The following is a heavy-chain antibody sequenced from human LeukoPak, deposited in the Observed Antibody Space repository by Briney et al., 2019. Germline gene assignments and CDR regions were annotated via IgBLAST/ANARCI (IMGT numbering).Heavy chain of an antibody. CDR3: ARMMYYDFWSGYPVYYYYGMDV. CDR2: MNPNSGNT. Sequence: ASVKVSCKASGYTFTSYDINWVRQATGQGLEWMGWMNPNSGNTGYAQKFQGRVTMTRNTSISTAYMELSSLRSEDTAVYYCARMMYYDFWSGYPVYYYYGMDVWGQGTTVTVSS. V-gene: IGHV1-8*01. CDR1: GYTFTSYD. D-gene: IGHD3-3*01. J-gene: IGHJ6*02.